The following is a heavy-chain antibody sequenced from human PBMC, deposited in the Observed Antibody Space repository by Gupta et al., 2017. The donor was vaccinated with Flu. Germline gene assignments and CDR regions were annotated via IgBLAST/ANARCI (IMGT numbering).Heavy chain of an antibody. CDR2: INPNSGGT. CDR1: GYTFTGYY. D-gene: IGHD3-10*01. V-gene: IGHV1-2*02. Sequence: QVQLVQSGAEVKKPGASVKVSCKASGYTFTGYYMHWVRQAPGQGLECMGWINPNSGGTNYAQKFQGRVTMTRDTSISTAYMELSRLRSDDTAVYYCARTSGRWAQENWYFDLWGRGTLVTVSS. CDR3: ARTSGRWAQENWYFDL. J-gene: IGHJ2*01.